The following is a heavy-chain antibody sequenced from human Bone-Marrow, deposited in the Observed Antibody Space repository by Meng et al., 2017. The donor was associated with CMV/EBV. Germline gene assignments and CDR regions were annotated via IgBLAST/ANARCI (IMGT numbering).Heavy chain of an antibody. CDR1: GYTFTSYY. CDR3: ARDSAFNYYDFWSGYYTGGLGMDV. Sequence: ASVKVSCKASGYTFTSYYTHWVRQAPGQGLEWMGIINPSGGSTSYAQKFQGRVTMTRDTSTSTVYMELSSLRSEDTAVYYCARDSAFNYYDFWSGYYTGGLGMDVWGQGTTVTVSS. J-gene: IGHJ6*02. D-gene: IGHD3-3*01. V-gene: IGHV1-46*01. CDR2: INPSGGST.